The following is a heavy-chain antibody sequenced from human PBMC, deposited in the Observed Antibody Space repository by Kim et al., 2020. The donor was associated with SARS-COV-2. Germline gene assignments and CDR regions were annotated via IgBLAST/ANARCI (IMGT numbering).Heavy chain of an antibody. CDR3: ASDTVLYGLDV. J-gene: IGHJ6*02. D-gene: IGHD4-4*01. CDR2: IKSEGTGI. V-gene: IGHV3-74*01. Sequence: GGSLRLSCAASGFTVTNYWMHWVRQAPGKGLVWVARIKSEGTGISYADSVKGRFTISRDNANNTLYLQMNNLRDEDTAVYYCASDTVLYGLDVWGQGTTVTVSS. CDR1: GFTVTNYW.